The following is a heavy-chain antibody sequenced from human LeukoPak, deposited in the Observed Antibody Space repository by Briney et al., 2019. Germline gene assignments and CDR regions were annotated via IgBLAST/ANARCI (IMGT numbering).Heavy chain of an antibody. J-gene: IGHJ4*02. Sequence: ASVKVSCKASGYTFTSYGISWVRQAPGQGLEWMGIINPSGGSTSYAQKFQGRVTMTRDTSTSTVYMELSSLRSEDTAVYYCAREEGRDGYNDYWGQGTLVTVSS. CDR3: AREEGRDGYNDY. D-gene: IGHD5-24*01. CDR1: GYTFTSYG. V-gene: IGHV1-46*01. CDR2: INPSGGST.